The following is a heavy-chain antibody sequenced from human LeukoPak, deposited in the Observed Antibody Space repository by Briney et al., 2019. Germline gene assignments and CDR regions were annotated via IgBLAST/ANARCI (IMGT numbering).Heavy chain of an antibody. J-gene: IGHJ6*02. D-gene: IGHD3-10*01. V-gene: IGHV3-21*01. CDR1: GFTFSSYS. CDR3: ARDKMVRGVIPLGGMDV. Sequence: GGSLRLSCAASGFTFSSYSMTWVRQAPGKGLEWVSSISSSSSYIYYADSVKGRFTISRDNAKNSLYLQMNSLRAEDTAVYYCARDKMVRGVIPLGGMDVWGQGTTVTVSS. CDR2: ISSSSSYI.